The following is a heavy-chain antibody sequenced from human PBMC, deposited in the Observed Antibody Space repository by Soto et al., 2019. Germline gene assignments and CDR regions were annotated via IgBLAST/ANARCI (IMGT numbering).Heavy chain of an antibody. Sequence: EVQLVESGGGLVQPGGSLRLSCAASGFTFSSYEMNWVRQAPGKGLEWVSYISSSGSTIYYADSVKGRFTISRDNAKNSLYLQMNSRRAEVTAVYCCARGQYGSGGGYFDYWGQETLVTVSS. D-gene: IGHD6-19*01. CDR3: ARGQYGSGGGYFDY. V-gene: IGHV3-48*03. CDR2: ISSSGSTI. CDR1: GFTFSSYE. J-gene: IGHJ4*02.